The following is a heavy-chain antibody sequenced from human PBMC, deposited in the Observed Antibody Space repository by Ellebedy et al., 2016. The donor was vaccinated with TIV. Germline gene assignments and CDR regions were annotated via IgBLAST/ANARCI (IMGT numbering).Heavy chain of an antibody. CDR1: GFTFSDAW. J-gene: IGHJ5*02. Sequence: ESLKISCAASGFTFSDAWMSWIRQPPGKGLEWVGSIYHSETTYYNPSLKSRVTISVDTSKNQFSLKLNSVTAADTAVYFCARVGLRFGELSTWKWFDPWGQGTLVTVSS. CDR3: ARVGLRFGELSTWKWFDP. CDR2: IYHSETT. D-gene: IGHD3-10*01. V-gene: IGHV4-38-2*01.